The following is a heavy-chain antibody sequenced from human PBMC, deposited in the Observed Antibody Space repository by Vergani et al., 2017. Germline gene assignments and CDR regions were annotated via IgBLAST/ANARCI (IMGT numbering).Heavy chain of an antibody. D-gene: IGHD3-10*01. Sequence: EVQLVESGGGLVQPGRSLRLSCAASRFTFDDYAMHWVRQAPGKGLEWVSGISWNSNNIGYADSVKGRFTISRDNAKNSLYLQMNSLRSEDTALYYCAKDIISMWFGENNWFDPWGQGTLVTVSS. J-gene: IGHJ5*02. CDR2: ISWNSNNI. CDR1: RFTFDDYA. V-gene: IGHV3-9*01. CDR3: AKDIISMWFGENNWFDP.